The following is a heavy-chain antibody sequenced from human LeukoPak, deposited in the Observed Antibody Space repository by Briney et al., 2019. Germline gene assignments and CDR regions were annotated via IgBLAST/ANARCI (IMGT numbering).Heavy chain of an antibody. D-gene: IGHD2/OR15-2a*01. CDR2: INYDGTST. Sequence: PGGSLRLSCVASGFTFGSYWMHWVRQAPGKGLVWVSRINYDGTSTTYADSVKGRFTVSRDNGKKTVSLQINSPRPDDTAVYYCAREANTAFDYWGQGTLVTVSS. CDR1: GFTFGSYW. J-gene: IGHJ4*02. CDR3: AREANTAFDY. V-gene: IGHV3-74*01.